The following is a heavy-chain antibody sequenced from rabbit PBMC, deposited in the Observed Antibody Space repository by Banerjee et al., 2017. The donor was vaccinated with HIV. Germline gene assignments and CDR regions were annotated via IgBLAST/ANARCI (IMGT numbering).Heavy chain of an antibody. CDR3: ARWHHSDVMFNL. CDR2: IYGGSSGYT. CDR1: GFSFSSGYW. Sequence: QEQLEESGGDLVKPGASLTLTCTASGFSFSSGYWICWVRQAPGKGLERIACIYGGSSGYTYYASWAKGRFTISKTSSTTVTLQMTSLTAADTATYFCARWHHSDVMFNLWGQGTLVTVS. D-gene: IGHD6-1*01. V-gene: IGHV1S45*01. J-gene: IGHJ4*01.